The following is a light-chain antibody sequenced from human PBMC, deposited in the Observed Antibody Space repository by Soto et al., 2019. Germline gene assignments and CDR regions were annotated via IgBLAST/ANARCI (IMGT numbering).Light chain of an antibody. CDR1: QSVSSK. CDR2: GAS. Sequence: IVLSHSPVPLSVSPGFRATLSCRASQSVSSKLAWYQQKPGQAPRLLFYGASTGATGIPARFSGSGSETEFTLSISSLQSEDFAVYYCQQYNNWPGTFGQGTKV. CDR3: QQYNNWPGT. V-gene: IGKV3-15*01. J-gene: IGKJ1*01.